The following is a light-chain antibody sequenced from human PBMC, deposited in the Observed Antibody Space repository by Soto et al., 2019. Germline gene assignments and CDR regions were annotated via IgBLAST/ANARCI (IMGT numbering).Light chain of an antibody. CDR2: EVS. Sequence: QSALSQPPSASGSPGQSVTISCTGTSGDVGGYNYVSWYQQHPGKAPKLMIYEVSKRPSGVPDRFSGSKSGNTASLTVSGLQAEDDSDYYCSSYAGSNNVVFXGGTQTTVL. CDR3: SSYAGSNNVV. J-gene: IGLJ2*01. V-gene: IGLV2-8*01. CDR1: SGDVGGYNY.